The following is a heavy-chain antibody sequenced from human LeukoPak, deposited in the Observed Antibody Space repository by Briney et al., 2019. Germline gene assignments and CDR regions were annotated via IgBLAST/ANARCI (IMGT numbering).Heavy chain of an antibody. Sequence: SETLSLTCTVSGFSISSYYWSWIRQPPGKGLEWIGYIYYSGSTNYNPSLKSRVTISVETSKNQFSLKLSSGTSPHTAVYYWAREVAMAYFDYWGQGTLVTVSS. CDR3: AREVAMAYFDY. CDR2: IYYSGST. D-gene: IGHD5-24*01. V-gene: IGHV4-59*01. CDR1: GFSISSYY. J-gene: IGHJ4*02.